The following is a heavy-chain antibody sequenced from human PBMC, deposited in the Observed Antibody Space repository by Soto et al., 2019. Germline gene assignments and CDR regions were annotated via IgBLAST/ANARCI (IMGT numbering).Heavy chain of an antibody. CDR1: GGSISSGGYY. CDR2: IYYSGST. V-gene: IGHV4-31*03. D-gene: IGHD3-10*01. CDR3: ARGVPWFGEETHAFDI. J-gene: IGHJ3*02. Sequence: QVQLQESGPGLVKPSQTLSLTCTVSGGSISSGGYYWSWIRQHPGKGLQWIGYIYYSGSTYYNPSLKGRVTISVDTSKNQFSLKLSSVTAADTAVYYCARGVPWFGEETHAFDIWGQGTMVTVSS.